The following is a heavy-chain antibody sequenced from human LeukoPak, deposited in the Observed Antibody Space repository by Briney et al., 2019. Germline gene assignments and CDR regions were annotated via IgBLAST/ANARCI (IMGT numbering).Heavy chain of an antibody. Sequence: ASVKVSCKASGYTFTGYYMHWVRQAPGQGLEWMGRINPNSGGTNYAQKFQGRVTMTRDTSISTAYMELSRLRSDDTAVYYYARDPANPKYYFDYWGQGTLVTVSS. CDR3: ARDPANPKYYFDY. D-gene: IGHD1-14*01. J-gene: IGHJ4*02. CDR2: INPNSGGT. CDR1: GYTFTGYY. V-gene: IGHV1-2*06.